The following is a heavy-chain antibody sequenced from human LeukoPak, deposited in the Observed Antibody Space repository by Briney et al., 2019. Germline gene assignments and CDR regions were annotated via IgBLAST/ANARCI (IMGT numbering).Heavy chain of an antibody. CDR2: ISNVGGYT. CDR1: GFTFSTYG. V-gene: IGHV3-23*01. J-gene: IGHJ4*02. CDR3: VKKGGSGRKPAAGDY. Sequence: GGSLRPSCAVSGFTFSTYGMSWVRQAPGKGLEWVSTISNVGGYTYYADSVKGRFTISRDNSKNTLYLQMNSLRAEDTAVYYCVKKGGSGRKPAAGDYWGQGTLVTVSS. D-gene: IGHD3-10*01.